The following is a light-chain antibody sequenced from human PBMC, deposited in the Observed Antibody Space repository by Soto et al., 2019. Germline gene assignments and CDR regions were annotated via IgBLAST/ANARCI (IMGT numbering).Light chain of an antibody. CDR2: DES. Sequence: EMVRTQSPATLSVSPGGRATLSCRASQSISWDVAWYQQQLGQAPRLLIYDESTRAAGVPARFRGSGSGTEFTLTISSLQSEDLAGYHCQQCHNWQSWMLGQGTKVDLK. CDR1: QSISWD. CDR3: QQCHNWQSWM. V-gene: IGKV3-15*01. J-gene: IGKJ1*01.